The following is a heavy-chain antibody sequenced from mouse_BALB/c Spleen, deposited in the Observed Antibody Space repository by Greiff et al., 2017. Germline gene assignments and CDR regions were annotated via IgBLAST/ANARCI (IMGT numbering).Heavy chain of an antibody. V-gene: IGHV1-55*01. CDR1: GYNFTSYW. CDR3: ASKYGNYNYAMDY. Sequence: VQLQQPGAELVKPGTSVKLSCKASGYNFTSYWINWVKLRPGQGLEWIGDIYPGSGSTNYNEKFKSKATLTVDTSSSTAYMQLSSLASEDSALYYCASKYGNYNYAMDYWGQGTSVTVSS. D-gene: IGHD2-10*02. CDR2: IYPGSGST. J-gene: IGHJ4*01.